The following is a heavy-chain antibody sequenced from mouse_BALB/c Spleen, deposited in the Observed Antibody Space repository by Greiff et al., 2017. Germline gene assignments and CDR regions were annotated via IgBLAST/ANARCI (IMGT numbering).Heavy chain of an antibody. Sequence: VKLMESGAELARPGASVKMSCKASGYTFTSYTMHWVKQRPGQGLEWIGYINPSSGYTNYNEKFKGKATLTADTSSSTAYMQLSSLTSEDSAIYYCARGEYYPWGQGTLVTVSA. J-gene: IGHJ3*01. D-gene: IGHD1-1*01. CDR2: INPSSGYT. CDR1: GYTFTSYT. V-gene: IGHV1-4*01. CDR3: ARGEYYP.